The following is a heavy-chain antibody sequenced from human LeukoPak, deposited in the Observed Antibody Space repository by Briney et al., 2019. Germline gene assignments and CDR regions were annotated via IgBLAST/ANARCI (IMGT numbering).Heavy chain of an antibody. CDR2: IWYDGSNK. J-gene: IGHJ6*03. Sequence: PGGSLRLSCAASGFTFSSYGMHWVRQAPGKGLEWVAVIWYDGSNKYYADSVKGRFTISRDNSKNTLYLQMNSLRAEDTAVYYCTRYQLADVYYYYYMDVWGKGTTVTVSS. V-gene: IGHV3-33*01. CDR1: GFTFSSYG. CDR3: TRYQLADVYYYYYMDV. D-gene: IGHD2-2*01.